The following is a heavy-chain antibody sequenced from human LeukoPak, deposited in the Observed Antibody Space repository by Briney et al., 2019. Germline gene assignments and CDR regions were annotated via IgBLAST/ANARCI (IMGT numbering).Heavy chain of an antibody. J-gene: IGHJ4*02. V-gene: IGHV3-30*07. CDR3: ARDRTPNWSAYSNPTFHY. CDR2: ISYDGTNK. CDR1: GFTFSTYA. D-gene: IGHD4-11*01. Sequence: GRSLRLSCAASGFTFSTYAIHCVRQAPGNGPEWVAVISYDGTNKNYADSVKDRFTISRDNSKNTLYLQLNSLRAEDTAVYYCARDRTPNWSAYSNPTFHYWGQGTLVTVSS.